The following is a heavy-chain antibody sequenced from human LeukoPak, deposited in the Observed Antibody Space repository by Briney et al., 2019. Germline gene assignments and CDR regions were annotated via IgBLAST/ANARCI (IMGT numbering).Heavy chain of an antibody. J-gene: IGHJ4*02. CDR3: ETRPAGSTWYGVFDY. V-gene: IGHV4-59*11. CDR1: GGSINSHY. Sequence: SETLSLTCSVSGGSINSHYWSWIRQPPGKGLEWIGYVFNGGNTNYNPSLKRRVTMSVDTSRDQFSLRLSSVTAADTAIYYCETRPAGSTWYGVFDYWSQGTLVTVSS. CDR2: VFNGGNT. D-gene: IGHD6-13*01.